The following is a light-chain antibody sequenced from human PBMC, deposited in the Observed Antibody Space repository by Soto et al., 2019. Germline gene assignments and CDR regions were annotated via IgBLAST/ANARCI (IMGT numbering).Light chain of an antibody. CDR2: DLT. CDR1: RRAVGGHNQ. CDR3: SSYTTNSTYV. V-gene: IGLV2-14*01. Sequence: QSVLAQPGSLSGPPGQAIPISCTGTRRAVGGHNQVSWSQPPPGQAPKLLIYDLTYRPSWASNRFSGSKSGNTASLTLPGLQAEDEADYYCSSYTTNSTYVFGTGTKVTVL. J-gene: IGLJ1*01.